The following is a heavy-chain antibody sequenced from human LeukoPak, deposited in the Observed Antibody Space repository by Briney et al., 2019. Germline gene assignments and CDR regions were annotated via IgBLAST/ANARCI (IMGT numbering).Heavy chain of an antibody. V-gene: IGHV3-23*01. Sequence: GGSLRLSCAASGFTFSSYAMSWVRQAPGKGLEWVSAISGSGGSTYYADSVKGRFTISRDNSKNTLYLQMNSLRAEDTAVYYCAKDRRQWLPPTPGFDPWGQGTLVTVSS. CDR1: GFTFSSYA. J-gene: IGHJ5*02. CDR2: ISGSGGST. CDR3: AKDRRQWLPPTPGFDP. D-gene: IGHD6-19*01.